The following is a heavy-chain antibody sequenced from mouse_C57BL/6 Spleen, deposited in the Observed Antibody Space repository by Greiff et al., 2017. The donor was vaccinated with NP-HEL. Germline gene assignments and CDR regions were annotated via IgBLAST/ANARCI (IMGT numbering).Heavy chain of an antibody. CDR2: IWSGGST. Sequence: VKLMESGPGLVQPSQSLSITCTVSGFSLTSYGVHWVRQSPGKGLEWLGVIWSGGSTDYNAAFISRLSISKDNSKSQVFFKMNSLQADDTAIYYCARNWGLHAMDYWGQGTSVTVSS. D-gene: IGHD2-4*01. J-gene: IGHJ4*01. V-gene: IGHV2-2*01. CDR3: ARNWGLHAMDY. CDR1: GFSLTSYG.